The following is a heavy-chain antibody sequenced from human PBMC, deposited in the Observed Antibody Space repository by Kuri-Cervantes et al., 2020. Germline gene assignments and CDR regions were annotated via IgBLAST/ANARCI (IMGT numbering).Heavy chain of an antibody. CDR1: GGSISSYY. CDR2: IYYSGST. J-gene: IGHJ6*03. D-gene: IGHD2-15*01. Sequence: SETLSLTCTVSGGSISSYYWSWIRQPPGKGLEWIGYIYYSGSTNYNPSLKSRVTISVDTSKNQFSLKLSSVTAADTAVYYCARANGYCSGGSCYSGSYNYYYYMDVWGKGTTVTVSS. V-gene: IGHV4-59*01. CDR3: ARANGYCSGGSCYSGSYNYYYYMDV.